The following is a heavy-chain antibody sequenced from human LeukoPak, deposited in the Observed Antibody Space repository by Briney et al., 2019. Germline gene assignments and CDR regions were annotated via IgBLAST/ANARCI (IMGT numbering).Heavy chain of an antibody. CDR1: GFTFSTFG. CDR3: ARDRGTTSSAGYYFDT. CDR2: IWYDGSDK. Sequence: GGSLRLSCAASGFTFSTFGMHWVRQAPGKGLEWVAIIWYDGSDKYYADSVKGRFTVSRDNSKNTLHLQVNSLRAEDTAVYYCARDRGTTSSAGYYFDTWGQGALVTVSS. D-gene: IGHD6-6*01. V-gene: IGHV3-33*01. J-gene: IGHJ4*02.